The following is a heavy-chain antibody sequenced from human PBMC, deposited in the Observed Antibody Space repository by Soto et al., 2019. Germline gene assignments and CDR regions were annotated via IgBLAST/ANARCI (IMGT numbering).Heavy chain of an antibody. V-gene: IGHV1-3*01. CDR1: GYTFTKYI. CDR3: ARDAELATIPLDF. J-gene: IGHJ1*01. D-gene: IGHD5-12*01. Sequence: QVQLVQSGADVKKPGASVKVSCKASGYTFTKYIVHWVRQAPGQRLEWMGWINAGSGNTRYSQKLQGRVSFTRDTSATTAYMELSGLRFEDTAIYYSARDAELATIPLDFWGQGTLVTVSS. CDR2: INAGSGNT.